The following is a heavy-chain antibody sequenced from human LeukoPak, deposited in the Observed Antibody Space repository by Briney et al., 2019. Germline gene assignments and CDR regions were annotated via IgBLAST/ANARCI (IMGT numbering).Heavy chain of an antibody. CDR1: GYTFPDYY. Sequence: ASVKVSCKASGYTFPDYYIHWVRQAPGQGLEWLGWISPNSGNTGYAQKFQGTVTMTRNTSISTAYMELSSLRSEDTAVYYCARGGVPLSCYAYWGQGTLVTVSS. CDR3: ARGGVPLSCYAY. D-gene: IGHD2-2*01. CDR2: ISPNSGNT. V-gene: IGHV1-8*02. J-gene: IGHJ4*02.